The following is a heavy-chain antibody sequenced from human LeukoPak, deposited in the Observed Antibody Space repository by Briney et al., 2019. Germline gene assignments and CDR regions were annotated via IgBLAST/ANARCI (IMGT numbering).Heavy chain of an antibody. V-gene: IGHV3-23*01. CDR3: ARDANAAGNYYMVV. CDR1: GFTFSHYA. Sequence: GGSLRLSCAVSGFTFSHYAMYWVRQAPGKGVEWVSAISVSGTNTYYPDSLKGRFAISRDDSKNTVFLQMNSLSADDTALYYCARDANAAGNYYMVVWGKGTMVTVSS. D-gene: IGHD1-1*01. J-gene: IGHJ6*03. CDR2: ISVSGTNT.